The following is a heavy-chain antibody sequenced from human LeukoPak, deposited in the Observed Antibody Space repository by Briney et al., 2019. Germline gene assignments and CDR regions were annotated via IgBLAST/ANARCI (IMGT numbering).Heavy chain of an antibody. D-gene: IGHD3-3*01. Sequence: SVKVSCKASGGTFSRSAISWVRQALRQGLEWMGRIIPIFGIANYAQKFQGRVTITADKSTSTAYMELSSLRSEDTAVYYCASLYDSNDYWGQGTLVTVSS. CDR2: IIPIFGIA. V-gene: IGHV1-69*04. J-gene: IGHJ4*02. CDR3: ASLYDSNDY. CDR1: GGTFSRSA.